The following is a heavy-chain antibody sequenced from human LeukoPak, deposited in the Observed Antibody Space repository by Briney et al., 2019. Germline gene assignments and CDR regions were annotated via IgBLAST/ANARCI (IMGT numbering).Heavy chain of an antibody. D-gene: IGHD5-24*01. J-gene: IGHJ5*02. CDR3: ARDNSVRDEAWWFSP. Sequence: ASVKVSCKSFGYTFTSNYMHWVRQAPGQGPEWMGVISPSGASTTYAQTFQGRVTLTRDMSTSKDYLELSSLRSEDTAVYYCARDNSVRDEAWWFSPWGQGTLVTVSS. V-gene: IGHV1-46*01. CDR1: GYTFTSNY. CDR2: ISPSGAST.